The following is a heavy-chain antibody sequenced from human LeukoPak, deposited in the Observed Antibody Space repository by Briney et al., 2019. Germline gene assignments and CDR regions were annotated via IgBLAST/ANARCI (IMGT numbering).Heavy chain of an antibody. D-gene: IGHD4-17*01. J-gene: IGHJ4*02. CDR2: VKQGGREK. CDR1: GFSFSEYW. CDR3: ASYYGIKCVIGY. Sequence: PGGSLRLSCEGSGFSFSEYWMSWVRQSPGKGLEWVASVKQGGREKYYVDSVKGRFDISRDDAKNSLYIQMNTLRSDDTALYYCASYYGIKCVIGYWGQGTLVTVSS. V-gene: IGHV3-7*01.